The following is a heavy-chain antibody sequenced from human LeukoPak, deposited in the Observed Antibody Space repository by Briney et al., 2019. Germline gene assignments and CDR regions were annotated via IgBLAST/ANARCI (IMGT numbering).Heavy chain of an antibody. D-gene: IGHD6-13*01. J-gene: IGHJ4*02. V-gene: IGHV4-38-2*01. CDR3: ARVNRKDSSGWYTLDY. CDR2: ISHSGTT. Sequence: PSETLSLTCVASDYSISSGYFWGWIRRPPGKGLEWIGSISHSGTTYYNPSFKSRVTISVDTSKNQFSLKLSSVTAADTAVYYCARVNRKDSSGWYTLDYWGQGTLVTVSS. CDR1: DYSISSGYF.